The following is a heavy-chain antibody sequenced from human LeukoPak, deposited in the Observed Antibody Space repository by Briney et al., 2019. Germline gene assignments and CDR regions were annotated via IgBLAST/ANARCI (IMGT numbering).Heavy chain of an antibody. J-gene: IGHJ4*02. CDR1: GFTFSRYT. V-gene: IGHV3-23*01. D-gene: IGHD2-21*01. CDR3: ARPYCGGDCYPIPGSDY. Sequence: GGSLRLSCAASGFTFSRYTMTWVRQTPGKGLEWVSSISGPGDHTYYADSVKGRFTISRDNYKNTLYLQMNSPRAEDTAVYYCARPYCGGDCYPIPGSDYWGQGTLVTVSS. CDR2: ISGPGDHT.